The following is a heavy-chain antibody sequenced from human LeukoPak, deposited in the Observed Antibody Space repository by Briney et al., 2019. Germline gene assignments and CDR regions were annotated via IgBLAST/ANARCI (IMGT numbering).Heavy chain of an antibody. J-gene: IGHJ3*02. CDR1: GYTFTIYG. Sequence: ASVTVASNASGYTFTIYGISWVRQPPGPGLESMGWINPNCGGTNYAQRFQRRVTMTKHKTNSTAYMELSRLRSDDTVVYYCARVTGAPDAFDIWGQGTMVTVSS. CDR2: INPNCGGT. D-gene: IGHD1-20*01. V-gene: IGHV1-2*02. CDR3: ARVTGAPDAFDI.